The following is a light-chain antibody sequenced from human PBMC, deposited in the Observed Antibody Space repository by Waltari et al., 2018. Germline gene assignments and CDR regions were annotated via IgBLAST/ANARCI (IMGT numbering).Light chain of an antibody. CDR2: EVS. J-gene: IGLJ1*01. V-gene: IGLV2-14*01. CDR1: SSDIGAYKY. CDR3: SSFTSSVTDV. Sequence: QSALTQPASVSGSPGQSITISCTGTSSDIGAYKYVSWYQQHPGKAPKLIIYEVSNRPSGVSNRFPGSKSSNTASLSISGLQAEDEADYYCSSFTSSVTDVFGTGTRVTVV.